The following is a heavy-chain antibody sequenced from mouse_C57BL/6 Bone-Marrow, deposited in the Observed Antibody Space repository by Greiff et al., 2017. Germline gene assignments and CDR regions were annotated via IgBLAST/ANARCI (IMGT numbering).Heavy chain of an antibody. J-gene: IGHJ1*03. Sequence: QVQLQQSGPELVKPGASVKISCKASGYTFTDYYINWVKQRPGQGLEWIGWIFPGSGSTYYNEKFKGKATLTVDKSSSTAYMLLSSLTSEDSAVXFCARSVSTVVATPYFDVWGTGTTVTVSS. V-gene: IGHV1-75*01. CDR2: IFPGSGST. CDR1: GYTFTDYY. D-gene: IGHD1-1*01. CDR3: ARSVSTVVATPYFDV.